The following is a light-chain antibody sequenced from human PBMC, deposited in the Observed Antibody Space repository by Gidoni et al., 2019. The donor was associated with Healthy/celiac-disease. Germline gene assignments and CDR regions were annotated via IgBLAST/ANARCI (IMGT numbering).Light chain of an antibody. V-gene: IGLV1-40*01. CDR3: QSYDSSLSGSRV. CDR2: VNS. Sequence: QSVLTQPPSVSGAPGQRVTLSCTGSSSNSGAGYDVHWYQQLPGTAPKLLIYVNSNRPSGVPVRCSGSKSGTSASRAITGLRAEYEADYYCQSYDSSLSGSRVFGGGTKLTVL. J-gene: IGLJ2*01. CDR1: SSNSGAGYD.